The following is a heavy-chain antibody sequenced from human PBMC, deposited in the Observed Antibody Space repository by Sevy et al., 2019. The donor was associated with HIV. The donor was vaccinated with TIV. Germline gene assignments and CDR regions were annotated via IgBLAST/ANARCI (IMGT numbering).Heavy chain of an antibody. J-gene: IGHJ3*02. CDR3: AGVRLRGYCSGGSCHPDAFDI. D-gene: IGHD2-15*01. V-gene: IGHV4-61*01. CDR1: GGSVSSGSYY. Sequence: SETLSLTCTVSGGSVSSGSYYWSWIRQPPGKGLERIGYIYYSGSTNYNPSLKSRVTISVDTSKNQFSLKLSSVTAADTAVYYCAGVRLRGYCSGGSCHPDAFDIWGQGTMVTVSS. CDR2: IYYSGST.